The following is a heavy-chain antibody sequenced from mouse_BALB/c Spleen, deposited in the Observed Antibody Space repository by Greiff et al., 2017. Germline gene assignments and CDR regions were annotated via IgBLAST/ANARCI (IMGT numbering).Heavy chain of an antibody. V-gene: IGHV1-39*01. CDR2: INPYYGST. Sequence: VQLQQTGPELVKPGASVKISCKASGYSFTDYIMLWVKQSHGKSLEWIGNINPYYGSTSYNLKFKGKATLTVDKSSSTAYMQLNSLTSEDSAVYYCARSGLLAMDYWGQGTSVTVSS. D-gene: IGHD3-1*01. J-gene: IGHJ4*01. CDR1: GYSFTDYI. CDR3: ARSGLLAMDY.